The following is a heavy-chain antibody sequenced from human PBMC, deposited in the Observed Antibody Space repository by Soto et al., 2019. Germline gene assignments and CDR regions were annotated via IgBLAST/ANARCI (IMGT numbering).Heavy chain of an antibody. V-gene: IGHV3-30-3*01. J-gene: IGHJ1*01. D-gene: IGHD6-19*01. CDR3: ARDLRSAVAGTMRYFQH. CDR2: ISYDGSNK. Sequence: GGSLRLSCAASGFTFSSYAMHWVRQAPGKGLKWVAVISYDGSNKYYADSVKGRFTISRDNSKNTLYLQMNSLRAEDTAVYYCARDLRSAVAGTMRYFQHWGQGTLVTVSS. CDR1: GFTFSSYA.